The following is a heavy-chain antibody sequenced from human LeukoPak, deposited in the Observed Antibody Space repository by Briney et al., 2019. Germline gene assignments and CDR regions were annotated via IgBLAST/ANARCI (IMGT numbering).Heavy chain of an antibody. Sequence: PGGSLRLSCVASGFTFSTYEMNWVRQAPGKGLEWLSHISTSGTTIYYAKSVKGRFTISRDNAKNSLYLQMNSLRAEDTAVYYCAELGITMIGGVWGKGTTVTISS. D-gene: IGHD3-10*02. V-gene: IGHV3-48*03. CDR3: AELGITMIGGV. J-gene: IGHJ6*04. CDR1: GFTFSTYE. CDR2: ISTSGTTI.